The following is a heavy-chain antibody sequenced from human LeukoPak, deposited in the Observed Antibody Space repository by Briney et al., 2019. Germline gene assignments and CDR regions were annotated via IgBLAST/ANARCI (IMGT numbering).Heavy chain of an antibody. J-gene: IGHJ6*02. D-gene: IGHD4-17*01. V-gene: IGHV3-53*01. CDR2: MYNGGHT. CDR3: AKEHYGDYVLPSMDV. Sequence: PGGSLRLSCAASGFIVSSNYMNWVRQAPGKGLEWVSVMYNGGHTYYADSVKGRFTISRDISKNTLDFQMNSLRAEDTAVYYCAKEHYGDYVLPSMDVWGQGTTVTVSS. CDR1: GFIVSSNY.